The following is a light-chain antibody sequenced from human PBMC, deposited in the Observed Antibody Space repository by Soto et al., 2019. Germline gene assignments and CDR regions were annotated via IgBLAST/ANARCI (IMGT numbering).Light chain of an antibody. Sequence: EIVLTQSPGTLSLSPGERDTLSCRASQSVSSSYLAWYQQKPGQAPRHLIYGASSRATGIPDRFSGSGSGTDFTLTISRLEPEDSAVYYCQQYCSSPVTFGQGTKLEIK. CDR3: QQYCSSPVT. V-gene: IGKV3-20*01. CDR1: QSVSSSY. J-gene: IGKJ2*01. CDR2: GAS.